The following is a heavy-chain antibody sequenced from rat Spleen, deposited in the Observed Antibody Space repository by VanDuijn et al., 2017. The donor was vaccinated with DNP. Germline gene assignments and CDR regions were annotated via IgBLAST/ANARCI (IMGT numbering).Heavy chain of an antibody. CDR1: GFTFSDYY. J-gene: IGHJ2*01. V-gene: IGHV5-22*01. CDR3: VRWNSGHFEN. CDR2: IGSDGYAP. D-gene: IGHD4-3*01. Sequence: EVQLVESGGGLVEPGGSLKLSCAASGFTFSDYYMAWVRQAPTKGLEWVAYIGSDGYAPYYGDSVKGRFTISRDNAKSTLYLQMNSLRSEDMATYYCVRWNSGHFENWGQGVMVTVSS.